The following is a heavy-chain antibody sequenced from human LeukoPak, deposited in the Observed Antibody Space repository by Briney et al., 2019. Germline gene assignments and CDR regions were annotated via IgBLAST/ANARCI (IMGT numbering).Heavy chain of an antibody. V-gene: IGHV3-33*01. CDR2: TWYDGSNK. Sequence: GGSLRLSCAASGFTFSSLDMHWVRQAPGKGLEWVAVTWYDGSNKYHADSVKGRFTISRDNSKNTVYLQMNSLRAEDTAVYYCARNTPNSFNGMDVWGKGTTVTVSS. J-gene: IGHJ6*04. CDR3: ARNTPNSFNGMDV. CDR1: GFTFSSLD. D-gene: IGHD2-2*02.